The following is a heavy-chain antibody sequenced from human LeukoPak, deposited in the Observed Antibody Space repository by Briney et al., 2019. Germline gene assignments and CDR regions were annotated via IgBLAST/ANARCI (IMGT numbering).Heavy chain of an antibody. V-gene: IGHV3-30*02. CDR3: AKEYPVGATPDDAFDI. Sequence: PGGSLRLSCAASGFTLSSYAMSWVRQAPGKGLEWVAFIRYDGSNKYYADSVKGRFTISRDNSKNTLYLQMNSLRAEDTAVYYCAKEYPVGATPDDAFDIWGQGTMVTVSS. CDR1: GFTLSSYA. D-gene: IGHD1-26*01. J-gene: IGHJ3*02. CDR2: IRYDGSNK.